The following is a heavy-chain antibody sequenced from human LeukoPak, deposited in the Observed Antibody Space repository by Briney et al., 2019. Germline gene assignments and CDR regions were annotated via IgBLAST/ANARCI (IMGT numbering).Heavy chain of an antibody. CDR2: TRYDGSNK. CDR3: AKDHYGSGSSIDY. V-gene: IGHV3-30*02. CDR1: GFTFSSYG. Sequence: GGSLRLSCAASGFTFSSYGMHWVRQAPGKGPEWVAFTRYDGSNKYYADSVKGRFTISRDNSKNTLYLQMNSLRAEDTAVYYCAKDHYGSGSSIDYWGQGTLVTVSS. J-gene: IGHJ4*02. D-gene: IGHD3-10*01.